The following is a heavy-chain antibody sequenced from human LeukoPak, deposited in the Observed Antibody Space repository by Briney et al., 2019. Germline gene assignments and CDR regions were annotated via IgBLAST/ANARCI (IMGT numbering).Heavy chain of an antibody. CDR1: GFTFSSYA. CDR3: AKGGRGYSGYEDYMDV. CDR2: IRYDGSNK. J-gene: IGHJ6*03. D-gene: IGHD5-12*01. V-gene: IGHV3-30*02. Sequence: GGSLRLSCAASGFTFSSYAMHWVRQAPGKGLEWVAFIRYDGSNKYYADSVKGRFTISRDNSKNTLYLQMNSLRAEDTAVYYCAKGGRGYSGYEDYMDVWGKGTTATVSS.